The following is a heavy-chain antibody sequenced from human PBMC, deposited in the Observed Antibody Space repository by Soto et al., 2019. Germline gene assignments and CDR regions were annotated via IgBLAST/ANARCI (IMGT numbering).Heavy chain of an antibody. CDR1: GGSISSYY. CDR3: AREHYGDYPTYHYYRLDV. Sequence: SETLSLTCTVSGGSISSYYWSWIRQPPGKGLEWIGYIYYSGSTNYNPSLKSRVTISVDTSKNQFSLKLSSVTAADTAVYYCAREHYGDYPTYHYYRLDVWGQGTTVTVAS. V-gene: IGHV4-59*01. J-gene: IGHJ6*02. CDR2: IYYSGST. D-gene: IGHD4-17*01.